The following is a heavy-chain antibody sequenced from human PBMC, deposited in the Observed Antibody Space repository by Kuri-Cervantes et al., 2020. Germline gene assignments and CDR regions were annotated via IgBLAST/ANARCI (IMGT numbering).Heavy chain of an antibody. CDR3: ARQDRYFDY. CDR1: GGSFSGYY. CDR2: INHRGST. V-gene: IGHV4-34*01. Sequence: GSLRLSCAVYGGSFSGYYWSWIRQAPGKGLEWIGEINHRGSTNYNPSLKSRVTISVDTSKNQFSLKLNSVTAAGTAVYYCARQDRYFDYWGQGTLVTVSS. J-gene: IGHJ4*01.